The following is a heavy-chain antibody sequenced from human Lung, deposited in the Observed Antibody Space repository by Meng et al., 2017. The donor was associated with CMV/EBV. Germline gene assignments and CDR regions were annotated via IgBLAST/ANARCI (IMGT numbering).Heavy chain of an antibody. CDR1: GFIFSDHR. D-gene: IGHD1-26*01. CDR2: IRHKAAGYST. CDR3: TRDGGSYDFADY. V-gene: IGHV3-72*01. Sequence: GGSLRLSCAASGFIFSDHRMDWIRQAPGKGLEWVARIRHKAAGYSTEYAASVRGRFTVSRDDSKNSVYLQMSSLRTEDTAVYHCTRDGGSYDFADYWGQGTLVTFSS. J-gene: IGHJ4*02.